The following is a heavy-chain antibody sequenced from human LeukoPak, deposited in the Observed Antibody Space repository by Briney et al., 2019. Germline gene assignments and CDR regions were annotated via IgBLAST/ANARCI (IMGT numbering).Heavy chain of an antibody. CDR1: GFTLNNAW. J-gene: IGHJ1*01. CDR2: IKRETDGGTI. D-gene: IGHD3-22*01. Sequence: PGGSLRLSCAASGFTLNNAWMSWVRQAPGKGLEWLGRIKRETDGGTIDYAAPVKGRFTISRGDSRNTLHLQMDSLKIEDTAVYYCTTDRYYDNSELQFQHWGQGTLVTVSS. V-gene: IGHV3-15*01. CDR3: TTDRYYDNSELQFQH.